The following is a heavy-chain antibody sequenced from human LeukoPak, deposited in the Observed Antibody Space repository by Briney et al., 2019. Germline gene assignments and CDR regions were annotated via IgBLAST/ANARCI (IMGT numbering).Heavy chain of an antibody. CDR1: GYTFTGYY. Sequence: ASVKVSCKASGYTFTGYYIHWVRQAPGQGLEWMGWINPNSGGTNYAQNLQGRVTITRATSISTAYRELSRLESDDTAVYYCARESTFDIWGQGTMVTVSS. CDR3: ARESTFDI. J-gene: IGHJ3*02. V-gene: IGHV1-2*02. CDR2: INPNSGGT.